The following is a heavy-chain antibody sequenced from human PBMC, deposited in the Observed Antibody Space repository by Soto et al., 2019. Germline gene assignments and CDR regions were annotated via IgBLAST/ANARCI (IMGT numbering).Heavy chain of an antibody. CDR1: GYTLTELS. CDR3: ATDLVVRVNYLYGMDV. CDR2: FDPEDGET. J-gene: IGHJ6*02. V-gene: IGHV1-24*01. D-gene: IGHD3-10*01. Sequence: ASVKVSCKVSGYTLTELSMHWVRQAPGKGLEWMGGFDPEDGETIYAQKFQGRVTMTEDTSTDTAYMELSSLRSEDTAVYYCATDLVVRVNYLYGMDVWGQETTVTVSS.